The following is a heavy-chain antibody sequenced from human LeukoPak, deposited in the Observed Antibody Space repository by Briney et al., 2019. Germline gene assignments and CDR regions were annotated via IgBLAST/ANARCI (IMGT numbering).Heavy chain of an antibody. CDR2: ISASSNFI. J-gene: IGHJ4*02. Sequence: GGSLRLSCAASVLTFSTHSMYWVRQAPGKGLEWVSSISASSNFIHYAESVRGRFTISRDNAKNSLYLQMNSLGAQDTAVYYCARPATGYCSSAGCHWDSWGQGTLVTVSS. V-gene: IGHV3-21*01. D-gene: IGHD2-2*01. CDR1: VLTFSTHS. CDR3: ARPATGYCSSAGCHWDS.